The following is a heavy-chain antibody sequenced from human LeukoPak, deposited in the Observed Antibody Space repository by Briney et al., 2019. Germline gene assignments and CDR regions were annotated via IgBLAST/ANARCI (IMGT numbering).Heavy chain of an antibody. CDR1: GFTFSSSE. V-gene: IGHV3-48*03. D-gene: IGHD3-10*01. CDR3: ARDAMVSYGSGCYYNSLDH. J-gene: IGHJ4*02. CDR2: ISSSGSTI. Sequence: PGGSLRLSCAASGFTFSSSEMNWVRQAPGKGLEWVSYISSSGSTIYYADSVKGRFTISRDNAKNSLYLQMNSLRAEDTAVYYCARDAMVSYGSGCYYNSLDHWGQGTLVTVSS.